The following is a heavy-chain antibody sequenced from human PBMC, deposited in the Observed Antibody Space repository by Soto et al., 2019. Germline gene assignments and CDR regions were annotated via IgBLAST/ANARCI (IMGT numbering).Heavy chain of an antibody. J-gene: IGHJ6*02. CDR3: ARDFSSGYCSGGSCGMLAHYGMDV. V-gene: IGHV3-11*06. CDR1: GFTFSDYY. Sequence: QVQLVESGGGLVKPGGSLRLSCAASGFTFSDYYMSWIRQAPGKGLEWVSYISSSSSYTNYADSVKGRFTISRDNAKNSLYLQMNSLRAEDTAVYYCARDFSSGYCSGGSCGMLAHYGMDVWGQGTTVTVSS. CDR2: ISSSSSYT. D-gene: IGHD2-15*01.